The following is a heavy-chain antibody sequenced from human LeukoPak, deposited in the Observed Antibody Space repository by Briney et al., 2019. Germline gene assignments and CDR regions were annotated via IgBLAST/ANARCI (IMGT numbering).Heavy chain of an antibody. CDR1: GFTFSSYA. CDR2: ISGSGGST. J-gene: IGHJ1*01. Sequence: PGGSLRLSCAASGFTFSSYAMSWVRQAPGKGLEWVSAISGSGGSTYYADSVKGRFTISRDNSKNTLYLQMNSLRAEDTAVYYCAKDSAYSGSHERTAEYFQHWGQGTLVTVSS. V-gene: IGHV3-23*01. D-gene: IGHD6-13*01. CDR3: AKDSAYSGSHERTAEYFQH.